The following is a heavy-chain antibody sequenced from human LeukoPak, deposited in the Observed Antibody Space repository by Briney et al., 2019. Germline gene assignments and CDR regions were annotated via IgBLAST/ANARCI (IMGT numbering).Heavy chain of an antibody. CDR2: IIPIFGTA. V-gene: IGHV1-69*05. J-gene: IGHJ4*02. Sequence: ASVKVSCKASGGTFSSYAISWVRQAPGQGLEWMGRIIPIFGTANYAQKFQGRVTITTDESTSTAYMELSSLRSEDTAVYYRARAKIAVAGHREFDYWGQGTLVTVSS. CDR3: ARAKIAVAGHREFDY. CDR1: GGTFSSYA. D-gene: IGHD6-19*01.